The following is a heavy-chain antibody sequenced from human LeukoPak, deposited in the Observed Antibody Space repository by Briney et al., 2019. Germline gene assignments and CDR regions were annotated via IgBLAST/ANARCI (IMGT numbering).Heavy chain of an antibody. CDR2: ISSNGGTT. CDR1: GFSLSTYD. J-gene: IGHJ4*02. D-gene: IGHD6-6*01. Sequence: GGSLRLSCVASGFSLSTYDMYWVRQAPGKGLEYVSGISSNGGTTYYANSVKGRFTISRDNSKNTLYLQMNSLRAEDTAVYYCANQLSSSSHFDYWGQGTLVTVSS. V-gene: IGHV3-64*01. CDR3: ANQLSSSSHFDY.